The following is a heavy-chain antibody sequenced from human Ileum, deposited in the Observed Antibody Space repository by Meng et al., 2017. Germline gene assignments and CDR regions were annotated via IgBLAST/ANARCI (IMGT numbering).Heavy chain of an antibody. CDR2: INHGGGT. J-gene: IGHJ4*02. Sequence: EWGAQLLGPSETLHPPCSVYGGSFGGFCWSWMRQSPEKGLKWIGEINHGGGTNYNPSLSSRVTISVDTSKNQFSLKVNSVTAADTAFYYCARVDFRGDSRDSSGLGLWGQGTLVTVSS. CDR3: ARVDFRGDSRDSSGLGL. D-gene: IGHD3-22*01. V-gene: IGHV4-34*01. CDR1: GGSFGGFC.